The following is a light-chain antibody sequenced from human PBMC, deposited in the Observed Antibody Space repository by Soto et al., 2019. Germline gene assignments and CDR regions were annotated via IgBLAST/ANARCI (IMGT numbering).Light chain of an antibody. J-gene: IGLJ1*01. CDR3: SSYAGSNIV. V-gene: IGLV2-8*01. CDR2: EVS. CDR1: SSDVGGYNY. Sequence: QSAPTQPPSASGSPGQSVTISCTGTSSDVGGYNYVSWYQQHPGKAPKLMIYEVSKRPSGVPDRFSGSKSGNTASLTVSGLQAEDEADYYCSSYAGSNIVFGTGTKLTVL.